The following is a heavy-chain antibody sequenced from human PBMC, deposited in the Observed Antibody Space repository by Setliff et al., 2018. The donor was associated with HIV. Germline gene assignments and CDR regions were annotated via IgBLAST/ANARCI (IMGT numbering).Heavy chain of an antibody. CDR3: AKGTNYDILTGYHAFDV. CDR2: MYHTGST. J-gene: IGHJ3*01. V-gene: IGHV4-38-2*01. D-gene: IGHD3-9*01. Sequence: LSLTCAVSGYSISSGCYWGWIRQPPGKGLEWIGSMYHTGSTYYSPSLNSRFTISVDTSKNQFSLKLRSVTAADTAVYYCAKGTNYDILTGYHAFDVWGQGTMVTVSS. CDR1: GYSISSGCY.